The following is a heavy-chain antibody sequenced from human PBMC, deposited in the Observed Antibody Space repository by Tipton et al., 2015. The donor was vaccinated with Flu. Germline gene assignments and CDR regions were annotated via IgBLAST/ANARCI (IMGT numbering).Heavy chain of an antibody. D-gene: IGHD7-27*01. Sequence: TLSLTCTVSGGSISSHYWSWIRQPPGKGLEWIGYTYFTGSTKYSSSLKSRVTISVDTSKNQFSLKLSSVTAADTAVYYCASKVANWGVWEPLDYWGQGTLVTVSS. CDR1: GGSISSHY. CDR3: ASKVANWGVWEPLDY. CDR2: TYFTGST. J-gene: IGHJ4*02. V-gene: IGHV4-59*11.